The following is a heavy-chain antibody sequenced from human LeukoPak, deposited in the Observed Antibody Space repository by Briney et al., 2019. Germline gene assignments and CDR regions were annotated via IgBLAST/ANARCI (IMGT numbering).Heavy chain of an antibody. CDR3: ARIGYSSSSFDF. J-gene: IGHJ4*02. CDR2: IKQDGSVE. CDR1: GFTFSSYW. V-gene: IGHV3-7*05. D-gene: IGHD6-6*01. Sequence: GGSLRLSCAASGFTFSSYWMSWVRQAPGKGLEWVANIKQDGSVEYYVVSVKGRFTISRDNAKESLYLQMNSLRAEDTAVYYCARIGYSSSSFDFWGQGTLVTVSS.